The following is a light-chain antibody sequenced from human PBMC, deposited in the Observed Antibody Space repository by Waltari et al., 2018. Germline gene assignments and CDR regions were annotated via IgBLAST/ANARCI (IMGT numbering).Light chain of an antibody. Sequence: QSALTQPASVSGSPGQAIIISCTGSGNDIGGYDYISWYQQDPGKAPRVIIYDVYNRPAGVSNRFSGSKSDNTASLTISGLQAEDDSIFYCSSYTSSGVVFGGGTKVTVL. J-gene: IGLJ2*01. V-gene: IGLV2-14*03. CDR3: SSYTSSGVV. CDR2: DVY. CDR1: GNDIGGYDY.